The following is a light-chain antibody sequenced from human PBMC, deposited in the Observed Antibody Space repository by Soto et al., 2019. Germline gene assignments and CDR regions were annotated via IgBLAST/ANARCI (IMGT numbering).Light chain of an antibody. V-gene: IGLV3-27*01. Sequence: SYELTQPSSVSVSPGQTARITCSGDVLAKKYARWFQQKPGQAPVLVIYKDSERPSGIPERFSGSSSGTTVTLTISGAQVEDEADYYCYSAADNNLGVFGGGTKVPVL. CDR2: KDS. CDR1: VLAKKY. J-gene: IGLJ2*01. CDR3: YSAADNNLGV.